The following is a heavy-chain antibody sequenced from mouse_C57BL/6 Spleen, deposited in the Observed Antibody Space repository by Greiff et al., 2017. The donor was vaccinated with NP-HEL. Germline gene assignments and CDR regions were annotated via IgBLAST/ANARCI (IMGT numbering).Heavy chain of an antibody. J-gene: IGHJ1*03. CDR1: GYTFTSYG. V-gene: IGHV1-81*01. Sequence: QVQLQQSGAELARPGASVKLSCKASGYTFTSYGISWVKQRTGQGLEWIGEIYPRSGNTYYNEKFKDKATLTADKSSSTAYMELRSLTSDDSAVYFCARLGLLRGYFDVWGTGTTVTVSS. CDR2: IYPRSGNT. CDR3: ARLGLLRGYFDV. D-gene: IGHD1-1*01.